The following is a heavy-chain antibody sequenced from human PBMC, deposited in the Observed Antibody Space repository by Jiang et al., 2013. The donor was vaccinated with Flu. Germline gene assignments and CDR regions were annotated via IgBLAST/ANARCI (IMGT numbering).Heavy chain of an antibody. CDR3: VRHEDRLSHLN. V-gene: IGHV4-59*08. CDR2: IQGSGTA. J-gene: IGHJ4*02. Sequence: YIQGSGTANYNPSLKSRVTISVDTSNNQFSLTLTSVTAADTAVYFCVRHEDRLSHLNWGQGKLVTVSS. D-gene: IGHD6-19*01.